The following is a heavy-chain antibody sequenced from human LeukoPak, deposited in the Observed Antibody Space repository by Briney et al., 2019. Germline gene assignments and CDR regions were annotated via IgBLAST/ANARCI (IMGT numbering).Heavy chain of an antibody. V-gene: IGHV4-4*02. CDR3: ARDQSGSYSPNFDY. J-gene: IGHJ4*02. D-gene: IGHD1-26*01. CDR2: IYHSGST. Sequence: PSETLSLTCAVSGGSISSSNWWSWVRQPPGKGLEWIGEIYHSGSTNYNPSLKSRVTISVDKSKNQFSLKLSSVTAADTAVYYCARDQSGSYSPNFDYWGQGTLVTVSS. CDR1: GGSISSSNW.